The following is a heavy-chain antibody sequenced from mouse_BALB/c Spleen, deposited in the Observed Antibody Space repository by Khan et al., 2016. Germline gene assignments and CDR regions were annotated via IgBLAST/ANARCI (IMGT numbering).Heavy chain of an antibody. CDR2: SNPGSSTI. J-gene: IGHJ1*01. Sequence: EVKLLESGGGLVQPGGSLKLSCAASGFDFSSYWMSWVRQAPGKGLEWIGESNPGSSTINYTPSLKDKFIISRDKAKNTLYLQMSKVRSEDTALYYYARTFLYFDVLGAGTTVTVSS. V-gene: IGHV4-1*02. CDR3: ARTFLYFDV. CDR1: GFDFSSYW.